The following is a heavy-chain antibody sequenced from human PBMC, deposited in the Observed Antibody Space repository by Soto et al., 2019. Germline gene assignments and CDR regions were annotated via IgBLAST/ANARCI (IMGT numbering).Heavy chain of an antibody. J-gene: IGHJ6*03. Sequence: GASVKVSCKASGYTFTSYAMHWVRQAPGQRLEWMGWINAGNGNTKYSQKFQGRVTITRDTSASTAYMELSSLRSEDTAVYYCARDLHSSGMVGKDISYYYYMDVWGKGTTVTVSS. V-gene: IGHV1-3*01. CDR3: ARDLHSSGMVGKDISYYYYMDV. CDR2: INAGNGNT. D-gene: IGHD2-15*01. CDR1: GYTFTSYA.